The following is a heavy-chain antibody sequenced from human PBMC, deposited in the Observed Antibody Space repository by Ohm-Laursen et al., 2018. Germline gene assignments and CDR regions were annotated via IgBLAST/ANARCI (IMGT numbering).Heavy chain of an antibody. D-gene: IGHD6-19*01. Sequence: ASVKVSCKASGYTFTGYYMHWVRQAPGQGLEWMGWINPNSGGTNYAQKFQGRVTMTRDTSISTAYMELSRLRSDDTAVYYCERRRAGHEYYFCYWGQGTLVTVSS. CDR2: INPNSGGT. CDR3: ERRRAGHEYYFCY. CDR1: GYTFTGYY. V-gene: IGHV1-2*02. J-gene: IGHJ4*02.